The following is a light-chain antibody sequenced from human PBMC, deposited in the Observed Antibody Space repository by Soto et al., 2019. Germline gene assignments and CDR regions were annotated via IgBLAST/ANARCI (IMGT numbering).Light chain of an antibody. V-gene: IGKV3-11*01. Sequence: EIVLTQSPATLSLSPGERATLSCRASQSVSSYLAWFQQKPGQPPRLLIYDASNRATGIPARFSGCGSGTDFTLTISSLEPEDFALYYCQQRYTWPFTFAPRTKLDI. CDR3: QQRYTWPFT. CDR1: QSVSSY. J-gene: IGKJ3*01. CDR2: DAS.